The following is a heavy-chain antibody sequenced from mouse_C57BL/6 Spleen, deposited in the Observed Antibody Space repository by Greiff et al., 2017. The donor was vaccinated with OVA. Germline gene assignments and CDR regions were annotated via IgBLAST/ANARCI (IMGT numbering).Heavy chain of an antibody. CDR2: LYWDDDK. V-gene: IGHV8-12*01. CDR3: ARCNSDGRLAY. Sequence: QVQLKESGPGLLQSSQTLSLTCSFSGFSLSTSGMGVSWIRQPSGKGLEWLAHLYWDDDKRYNPSLKSRLTISKDTSRNQVFLKITSVDTADTAAYYCARCNSDGRLAYWGKGTLVTVSA. CDR1: GFSLSTSGMG. J-gene: IGHJ3*01.